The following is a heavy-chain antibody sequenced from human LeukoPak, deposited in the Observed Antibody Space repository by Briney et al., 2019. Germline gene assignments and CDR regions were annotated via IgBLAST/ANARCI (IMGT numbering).Heavy chain of an antibody. V-gene: IGHV4-39*01. CDR1: GGSISSSSYY. Sequence: SETLSLTGTVSGGSISSSSYYWGWIRQPPGKGLEWIGSIYYGGSTYYNPSLKSRVTISVDTSKNQFSLKLSSVTAADTAVYYCARVSGRLGYWGQGTLVTVSS. D-gene: IGHD1-1*01. CDR3: ARVSGRLGY. J-gene: IGHJ4*02. CDR2: IYYGGST.